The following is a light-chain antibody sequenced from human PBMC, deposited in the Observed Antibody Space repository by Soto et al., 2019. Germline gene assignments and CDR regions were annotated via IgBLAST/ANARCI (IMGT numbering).Light chain of an antibody. CDR3: ETWDSNTYV. J-gene: IGLJ1*01. V-gene: IGLV4-60*02. Sequence: QLVLTQSSSASASLGSWVRLTCTLSSGHSSYIIAWHQQQPGKAPRYLMKLEGSGSYNKGSGVPDRFSGSSSGADRYLTISNLQFEDEADYYCETWDSNTYVFGTGTKLTVL. CDR2: LEGSGSY. CDR1: SGHSSYI.